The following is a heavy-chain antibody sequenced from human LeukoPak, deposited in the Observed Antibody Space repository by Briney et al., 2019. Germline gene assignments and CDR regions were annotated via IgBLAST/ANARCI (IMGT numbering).Heavy chain of an antibody. CDR1: GYTFTSYG. J-gene: IGHJ4*02. CDR3: ARALLGYYYDSSGRNFDY. Sequence: APVKVSCKASGYTFTSYGINWVRQAPGQGLEWMGWISAYNGNTNYVQKLQDRVTMTTDTSTSTAYMELRSLRSDDTAVYYCARALLGYYYDSSGRNFDYWGQGTLVTVSS. CDR2: ISAYNGNT. D-gene: IGHD3-22*01. V-gene: IGHV1-18*01.